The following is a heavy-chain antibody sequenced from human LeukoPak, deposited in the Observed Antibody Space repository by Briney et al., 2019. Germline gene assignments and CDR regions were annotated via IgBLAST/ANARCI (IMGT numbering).Heavy chain of an antibody. CDR1: GSTFTSYD. CDR2: MKPNSGKK. V-gene: IGHV1-8*01. CDR3: ARGKPIVGANSYYYYLDL. J-gene: IGHJ6*03. Sequence: ASVTVSFTASGSTFTSYDVNWLRRATGHGGEGMGWMKPNSGKKGYAKKFQGRVTVTRNTSRSTAYMELSSLRSEDTAVYYCARGKPIVGANSYYYYLDLWGKGTTVTVSS. D-gene: IGHD1-26*01.